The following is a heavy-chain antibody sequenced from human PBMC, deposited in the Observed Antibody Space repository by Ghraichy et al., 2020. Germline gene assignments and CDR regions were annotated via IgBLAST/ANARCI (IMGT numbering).Heavy chain of an antibody. Sequence: LSLTCAASGFTFSYYLMTWYRQAPGKGLGWVAIIKPDGSEGFFVDSVRGRFTISRDNAENSLHLQMSGLRAEDTAVYYCATRWQPSTPAFDYWGQGSLVTGSP. CDR2: IKPDGSEG. D-gene: IGHD5-24*01. CDR1: GFTFSYYL. J-gene: IGHJ4*02. V-gene: IGHV3-7*01. CDR3: ATRWQPSTPAFDY.